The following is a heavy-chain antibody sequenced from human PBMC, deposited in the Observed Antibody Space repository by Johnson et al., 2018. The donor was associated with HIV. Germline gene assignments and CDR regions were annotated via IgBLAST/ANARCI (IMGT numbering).Heavy chain of an antibody. CDR3: ASGDDDVF. J-gene: IGHJ3*01. D-gene: IGHD5-12*01. CDR1: RFTFRNYA. V-gene: IGHV3-30*14. Sequence: QVQLVESGGGVVQPGRSLRLSCAASRFTFRNYAMHWVRQAPGKGLEWVAVISFDGSNKYYADSVKGRFTISRDNSKNTLFLQINSLRAEDTAVYFCASGDDDVFWGQGTMVTVSS. CDR2: ISFDGSNK.